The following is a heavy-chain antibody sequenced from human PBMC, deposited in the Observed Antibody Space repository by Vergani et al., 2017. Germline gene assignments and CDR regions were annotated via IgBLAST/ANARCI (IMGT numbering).Heavy chain of an antibody. CDR1: GFSLSTSGVG. Sequence: QITLKESGPTLVKPTQTLTLTCTFSGFSLSTSGVGVGWIRQPPGKALEWLALIYWNDDKRYSPSLKSRLTITKDTSKNQVVLTMTNMDPVYTATYYCAHIVRRGSYYYYYYMDVWGKGTTVTVSS. CDR2: IYWNDDK. D-gene: IGHD1-26*01. J-gene: IGHJ6*03. CDR3: AHIVRRGSYYYYYYMDV. V-gene: IGHV2-5*01.